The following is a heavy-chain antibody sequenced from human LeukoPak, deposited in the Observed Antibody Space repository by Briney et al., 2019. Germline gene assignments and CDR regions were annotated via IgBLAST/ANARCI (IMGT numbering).Heavy chain of an antibody. V-gene: IGHV1-8*03. CDR1: GYTFTSYD. D-gene: IGHD3-3*01. Sequence: ASVKVSCKASGYTFTSYDINWVRQATAQGLEWMGWMNPNSGNTGYAQKFKGRVTITRNTSISTAYMELSSLRSEDTAVYYCARGRGGFLEWLIYITEPYFDYWGQGTLVTVSS. J-gene: IGHJ4*02. CDR2: MNPNSGNT. CDR3: ARGRGGFLEWLIYITEPYFDY.